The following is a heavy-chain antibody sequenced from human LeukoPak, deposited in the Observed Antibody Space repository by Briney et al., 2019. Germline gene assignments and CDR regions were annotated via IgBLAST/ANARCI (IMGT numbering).Heavy chain of an antibody. Sequence: PGGSLRLSCAASGFTFSSYSMNWVRQAPGKGLEWVSSISSSSSYIYYADSVKGRFTISRDNSKNTLYLQMNSLRAEDTAVYYCAKDPGFGVVITYFDYWGQGTLVTVSS. V-gene: IGHV3-21*01. CDR3: AKDPGFGVVITYFDY. CDR2: ISSSSSYI. J-gene: IGHJ4*02. D-gene: IGHD3-3*01. CDR1: GFTFSSYS.